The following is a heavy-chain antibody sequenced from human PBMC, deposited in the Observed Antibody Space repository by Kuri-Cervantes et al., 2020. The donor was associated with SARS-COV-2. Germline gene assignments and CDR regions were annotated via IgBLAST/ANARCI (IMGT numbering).Heavy chain of an antibody. J-gene: IGHJ4*02. CDR3: AKAGKEEGYCSSTSCYLDSDY. Sequence: GESLKISCAASGFTFTSYAMTWVRQAPGKGLEWVSAISGSGGSTYYADSVKGRFTISRDNSKNTLYLQMNSLRAEDTAVYYCAKAGKEEGYCSSTSCYLDSDYWGQGTLVTVSS. CDR2: ISGSGGST. D-gene: IGHD2-2*01. CDR1: GFTFTSYA. V-gene: IGHV3-23*01.